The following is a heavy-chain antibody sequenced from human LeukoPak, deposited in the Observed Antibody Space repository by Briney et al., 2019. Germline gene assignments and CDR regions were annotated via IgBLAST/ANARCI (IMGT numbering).Heavy chain of an antibody. J-gene: IGHJ4*02. CDR1: GFNFSSYW. Sequence: GGSLRLSCAAPGFNFSSYWLHWVRQAPGKGLVWVSRINSGGSSTGYADSVKGRFTISRDKAKNTLDLQMNSLRAEDTAVYYCARIGGSGSYSGHYFDHWGQGTLVTVSS. CDR3: ARIGGSGSYSGHYFDH. CDR2: INSGGSST. V-gene: IGHV3-74*01. D-gene: IGHD3-10*01.